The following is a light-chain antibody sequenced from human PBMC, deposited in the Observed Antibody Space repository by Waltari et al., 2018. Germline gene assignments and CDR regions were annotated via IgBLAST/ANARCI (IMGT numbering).Light chain of an antibody. Sequence: DIVMNQSPDSMAVSLGERATINCKSSQSVLSSSNNNNYLGWYQQKAGQPTKLLISWASTRESGVPDRVRGSGSGTDFTLTISSLQAEDVAVYYCQQCYSSPYTFGQGTKLEIK. CDR1: QSVLSSSNNNNY. V-gene: IGKV4-1*01. CDR3: QQCYSSPYT. CDR2: WAS. J-gene: IGKJ2*01.